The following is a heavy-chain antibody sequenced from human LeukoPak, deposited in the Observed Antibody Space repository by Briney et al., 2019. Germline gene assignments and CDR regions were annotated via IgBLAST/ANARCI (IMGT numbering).Heavy chain of an antibody. D-gene: IGHD3-10*01. CDR2: INPNSGGT. CDR3: ARDNGRLVGFGGVCFDY. J-gene: IGHJ4*02. V-gene: IGHV1-2*02. Sequence: ASVKVSCKASGYTFTGYYMHWVRQAPGQGMEWVGWINPNSGGTNYAKKFQGRVNITRDPAIRPAHLELSRLRSDDPAVYFCARDNGRLVGFGGVCFDYWGQGTLVTVSS. CDR1: GYTFTGYY.